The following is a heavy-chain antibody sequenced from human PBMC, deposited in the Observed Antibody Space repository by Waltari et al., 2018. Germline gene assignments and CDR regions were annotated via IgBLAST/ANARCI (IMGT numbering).Heavy chain of an antibody. CDR3: ARDRIAVSGSPPLSYNWFDF. CDR2: IYSTGYT. CDR1: SDSFKTSY. D-gene: IGHD6-19*01. V-gene: IGHV4-4*07. Sequence: QVHLRESGPGLVKPSETLFLTCNVSSDSFKTSYWAWIRQSAGMRLEWIGRIYSTGYTSYNPPLESRVTSSIDTSQNQISLRLTSVTVADTAVYFCARDRIAVSGSPPLSYNWFDFWGQGTRVAVSS. J-gene: IGHJ5*01.